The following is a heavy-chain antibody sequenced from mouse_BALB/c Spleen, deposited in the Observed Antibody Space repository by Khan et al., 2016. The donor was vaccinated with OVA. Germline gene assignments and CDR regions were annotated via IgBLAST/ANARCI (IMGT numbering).Heavy chain of an antibody. CDR3: ARWRVRDYYAMDY. CDR2: IYPGDGNT. Sequence: QLKQSGPELVKPGASVKMSCKASGYTFTSYYIHWVKQRPGQGLEWIGWIYPGDGNTKYNEKFKGKTTLTADKSSSTAYMLLSSLTSEDSAIYFCARWRVRDYYAMDYWGQGTSVTVSS. J-gene: IGHJ4*01. D-gene: IGHD2-14*01. V-gene: IGHV1S56*01. CDR1: GYTFTSYY.